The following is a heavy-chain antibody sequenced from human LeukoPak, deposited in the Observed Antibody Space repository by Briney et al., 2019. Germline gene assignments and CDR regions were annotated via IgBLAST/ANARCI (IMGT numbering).Heavy chain of an antibody. CDR2: IYYSGST. CDR1: GGSISSYY. J-gene: IGHJ4*02. V-gene: IGHV4-59*01. Sequence: SETLSLTWTVSGGSISSYYWSWIRQPPGKGLEWIGYIYYSGSTNYNPSLKSRVTISVDTSKNQFSLKLSSVTAADTAVYYCARAVPAAEFDYWGQGTLVTVSS. D-gene: IGHD2-2*01. CDR3: ARAVPAAEFDY.